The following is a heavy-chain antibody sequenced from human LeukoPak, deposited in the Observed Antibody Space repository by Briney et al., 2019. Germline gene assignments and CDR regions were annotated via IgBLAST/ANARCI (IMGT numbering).Heavy chain of an antibody. CDR3: SRARGTSWYGY. CDR1: GYTFTGYY. V-gene: IGHV1-2*06. D-gene: IGHD6-13*01. J-gene: IGHJ4*02. Sequence: GASVKVSCKASGYTFTGYYMHWVRQAPGQGLEWMGRINPNSGGTNYAQNFQGRVTMTRDTTPSTAYMEPSRLRSDDTAAYFTSRARGTSWYGYWGQGTLVTVSS. CDR2: INPNSGGT.